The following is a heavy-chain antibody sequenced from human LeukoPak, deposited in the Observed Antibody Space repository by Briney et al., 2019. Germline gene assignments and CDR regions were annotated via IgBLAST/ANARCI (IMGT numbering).Heavy chain of an antibody. D-gene: IGHD2-2*01. Sequence: ASVKVSCKVSGYTLTELTMHWVRQAPGKGLEWMGGFDPEDGETIYAQKFQGRVTMTEDTSTDTAYMELSSLRSEDTAVYYCAKDPRVGSCTSTSCFEVNWGQGTLVTVSS. CDR1: GYTLTELT. CDR2: FDPEDGET. V-gene: IGHV1-24*01. J-gene: IGHJ4*02. CDR3: AKDPRVGSCTSTSCFEVN.